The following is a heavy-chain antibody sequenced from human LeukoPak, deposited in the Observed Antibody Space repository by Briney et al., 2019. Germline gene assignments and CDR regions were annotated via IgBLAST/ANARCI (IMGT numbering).Heavy chain of an antibody. CDR1: GFTFRNYV. CDR3: AREGYYGSGSPPSLYFDY. Sequence: GGSLGLSCAASGFTFRNYVIHWVRQAPGKGLEWVAVTSSDLNVKLYADSVKGRFTISRDNSRSTLYLQMNSLRPEDTAIYHCAREGYYGSGSPPSLYFDYWGQGTLVTVSS. V-gene: IGHV3-30-3*01. D-gene: IGHD3-10*01. CDR2: TSSDLNVK. J-gene: IGHJ4*02.